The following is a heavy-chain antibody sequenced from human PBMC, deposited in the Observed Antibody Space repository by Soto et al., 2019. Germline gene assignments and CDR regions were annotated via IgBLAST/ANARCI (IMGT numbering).Heavy chain of an antibody. V-gene: IGHV4-39*01. J-gene: IGHJ5*02. CDR2: IYYSGST. CDR1: GGSISSRGYY. Sequence: QLQLQESGPGLVKPSETLSLTCTVSGGSISSRGYYWGWIRQPPGKGLEWIGTIYYSGSTYYNPSLQRRVPISVDTSQNQFSLKLSSVTAADTAVYYCATSNWFDPWGQGTLVTVSS. CDR3: ATSNWFDP.